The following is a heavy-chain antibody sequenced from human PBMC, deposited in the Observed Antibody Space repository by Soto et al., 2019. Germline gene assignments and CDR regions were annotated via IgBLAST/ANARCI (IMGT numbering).Heavy chain of an antibody. D-gene: IGHD3-10*01. J-gene: IGHJ4*02. Sequence: ASETLSLTCAVYGGSFSVYYCSWVRQSPGKGLEWIGEINDVGSTNYNPSLKSRVTMSADTSKNQFSLKLTSVTAADTAVYYCARYDYGSGNDYNIDYWGQGILVTVS. CDR2: INDVGST. CDR3: ARYDYGSGNDYNIDY. CDR1: GGSFSVYY. V-gene: IGHV4-34*10.